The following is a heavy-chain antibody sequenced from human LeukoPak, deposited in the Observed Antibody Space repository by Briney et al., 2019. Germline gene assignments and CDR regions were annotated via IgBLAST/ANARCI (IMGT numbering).Heavy chain of an antibody. J-gene: IGHJ4*02. D-gene: IGHD5-24*01. V-gene: IGHV3-74*01. CDR1: GFTFSSYW. CDR2: IINDGSRT. Sequence: GGSLRLSCAASGFTFSSYWMHWVRQAPGKGLVWVSHIINDGSRTSYADSVKGRFTISRDNAKNTVYLQMNSLRAEDTAVYCCARSDGGFDYWGQGTLVTVSA. CDR3: ARSDGGFDY.